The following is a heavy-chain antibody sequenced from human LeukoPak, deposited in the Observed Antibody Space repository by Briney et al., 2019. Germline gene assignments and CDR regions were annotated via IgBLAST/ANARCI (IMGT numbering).Heavy chain of an antibody. CDR1: GYTFTSYG. CDR3: ARDPYYDSSGYPDY. Sequence: ASVKVSCKASGYTFTSYGISWVRQAPGQGLEWMGWISAYNGNTNYAQKLQGRVTMTTDTSTSTAYMELRSLRSDDTAVYYCARDPYYDSSGYPDYWGQGTLVTVSS. V-gene: IGHV1-18*01. CDR2: ISAYNGNT. J-gene: IGHJ4*02. D-gene: IGHD3-22*01.